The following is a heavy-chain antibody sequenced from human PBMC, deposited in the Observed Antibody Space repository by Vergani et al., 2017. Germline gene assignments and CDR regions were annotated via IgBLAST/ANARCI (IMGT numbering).Heavy chain of an antibody. CDR1: GFTFSHYW. Sequence: EVQLVESGGGLVQPGGSLRLSCAASGFTFSHYWMNWVRQAPGKGLEWVASIKEDGSEKHYVDSVKGRFSISRDNAKNSLYLQMNSLRVEDTAVYYCARPRDGSSLRYWGQGTLVSVSS. CDR3: ARPRDGSSLRY. CDR2: IKEDGSEK. J-gene: IGHJ4*02. V-gene: IGHV3-7*01. D-gene: IGHD6-13*01.